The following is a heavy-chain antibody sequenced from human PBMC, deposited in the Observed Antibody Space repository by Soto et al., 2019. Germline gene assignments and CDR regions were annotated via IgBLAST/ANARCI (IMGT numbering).Heavy chain of an antibody. D-gene: IGHD1-1*01. CDR1: GYTFTSYY. CDR2: INPSGGST. CDR3: ASSGPRSQFDY. V-gene: IGHV1-46*03. Sequence: ASVKVSCKASGYTFTSYYMHWVRQAPGQGLEWMGIINPSGGSTSYAQRFQGRVTMTRDTSTSTVYMELSSLRSEDTAVYYCASSGPRSQFDYWGQGTLVTAPQ. J-gene: IGHJ4*02.